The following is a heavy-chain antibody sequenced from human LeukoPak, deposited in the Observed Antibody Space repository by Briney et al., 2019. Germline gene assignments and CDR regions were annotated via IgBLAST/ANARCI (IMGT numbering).Heavy chain of an antibody. CDR3: ARGVMATIVQFDY. V-gene: IGHV4-4*07. J-gene: IGHJ4*02. D-gene: IGHD5-24*01. Sequence: SETLSLTCTVSGGSISNYYWSWIRQPAGKGLEWIGRIYSSGSTNYNPSLKSRVTMSVNTSKNHFSLKLSSVTAADTAVYYCARGVMATIVQFDYWGQGTLVTVSS. CDR1: GGSISNYY. CDR2: IYSSGST.